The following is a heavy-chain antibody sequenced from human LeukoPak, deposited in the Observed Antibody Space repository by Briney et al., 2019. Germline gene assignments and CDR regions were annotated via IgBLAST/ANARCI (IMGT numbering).Heavy chain of an antibody. CDR1: AGSISSYY. D-gene: IGHD5-18*01. CDR2: ISSGAGTI. CDR3: ARDLGYNYGSEY. V-gene: IGHV3-11*04. Sequence: LSLTCTVSAGSISSYYWSWIRQAPGMGLESVSYISSGAGTIYCADSVKGRFAISRDNAKNPLYLQMNSLRADDTAVYYCARDLGYNYGSEYWGQGTLVTGSS. J-gene: IGHJ4*02.